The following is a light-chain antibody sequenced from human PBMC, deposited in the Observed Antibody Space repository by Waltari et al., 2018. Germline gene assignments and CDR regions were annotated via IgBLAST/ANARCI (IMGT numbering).Light chain of an antibody. V-gene: IGKV3-20*01. CDR3: QQHGTLPAT. CDR2: RAS. CDR1: QTVGSSS. Sequence: EIVLTQSPGTAPLSPGERVTPPCRASQTVGSSSLAWYQQKPGQAPRLVIYRASRRATGFPDRFSGSGSGTEFSLTISRLEPEDFAVYYCQQHGTLPATFGQGTKVEIK. J-gene: IGKJ1*01.